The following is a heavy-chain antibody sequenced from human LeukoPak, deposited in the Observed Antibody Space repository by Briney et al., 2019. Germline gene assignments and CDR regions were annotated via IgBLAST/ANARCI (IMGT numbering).Heavy chain of an antibody. CDR1: GFTFNNYE. CDR2: ISSGSDTI. J-gene: IGHJ4*02. CDR3: ARSDAVAAPGH. D-gene: IGHD6-19*01. Sequence: GGSLRLSCAASGFTFNNYEMNWVRQAPGKGLEWISYISSGSDTIYYADSVRGRFTTSRDNAKNSLYLQMNSLGAADTAVCYCARSDAVAAPGHWGQGTLVTVSS. V-gene: IGHV3-48*03.